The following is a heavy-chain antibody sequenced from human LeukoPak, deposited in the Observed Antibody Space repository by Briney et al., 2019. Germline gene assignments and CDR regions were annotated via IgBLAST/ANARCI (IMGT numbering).Heavy chain of an antibody. CDR2: IYYSGST. J-gene: IGHJ4*02. CDR3: ARSGAMAFDY. D-gene: IGHD5-18*01. V-gene: IGHV4-31*02. Sequence: EWIGYIYYSGSTYYNPSLKSRVTISVDTSKNQFSLKLSSVTAADTAVYYCARSGAMAFDYWGQGTLVTVSS.